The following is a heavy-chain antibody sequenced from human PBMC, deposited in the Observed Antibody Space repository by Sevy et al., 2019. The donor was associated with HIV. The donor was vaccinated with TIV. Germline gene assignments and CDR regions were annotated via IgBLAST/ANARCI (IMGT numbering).Heavy chain of an antibody. J-gene: IGHJ4*02. V-gene: IGHV3-30*04. CDR3: AREGQWLLFDY. Sequence: GGSLRLSCAASGFTFSSYAMHWVRQAPGKGLEWVAVISYDGSNKYYADSVKGRFTISRDNSKNTLYLQMNSLRAEDTAVYYCAREGQWLLFDYWGQRTLVTVSS. CDR1: GFTFSSYA. D-gene: IGHD3-22*01. CDR2: ISYDGSNK.